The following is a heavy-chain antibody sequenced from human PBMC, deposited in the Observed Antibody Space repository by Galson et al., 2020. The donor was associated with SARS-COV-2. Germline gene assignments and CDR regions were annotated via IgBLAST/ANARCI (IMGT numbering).Heavy chain of an antibody. Sequence: GSLRLSCAASGFTFSYYGMHWVRQAPGKGLELVAVISYDGSEKHFADSVKGRFTISRDNSKSTLYLQMSSLRAEDTAVYYCAAGIVIVPSARYGMDVWGQGTTVTVSS. CDR2: ISYDGSEK. J-gene: IGHJ6*02. V-gene: IGHV3-30*03. CDR1: GFTFSYYG. CDR3: AAGIVIVPSARYGMDV. D-gene: IGHD2-2*01.